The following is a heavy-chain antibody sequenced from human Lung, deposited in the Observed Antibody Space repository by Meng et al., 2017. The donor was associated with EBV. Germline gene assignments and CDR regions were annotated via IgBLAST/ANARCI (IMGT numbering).Heavy chain of an antibody. CDR2: IYYTGST. Sequence: QGQLQEPGPGGVKPSETLSLTCTVSGGAISGYYWSWIRQPAGKGLEWIGRIYYTGSTNYNPSLKSRVTMSVDTSKNQFSLKLSSVTAADTAVYYCVRSADYYDVSGYYYLDHWGQGTLVTVSS. CDR1: GGAISGYY. J-gene: IGHJ4*02. CDR3: VRSADYYDVSGYYYLDH. D-gene: IGHD3-22*01. V-gene: IGHV4-4*07.